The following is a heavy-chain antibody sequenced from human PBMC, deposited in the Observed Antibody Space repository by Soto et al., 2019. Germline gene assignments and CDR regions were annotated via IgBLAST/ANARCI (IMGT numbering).Heavy chain of an antibody. Sequence: EVQLVESGGGLIQPGGSLRLSCAASGFTVSSNYMSWVRQAPGKGLEWVSVIYSGGITYYADSVKGRFTISRDNSKNTLYLQMSSLRAEDTAVYYCARDRVESGYPEYFQHWGQGTLVTVSS. J-gene: IGHJ1*01. V-gene: IGHV3-53*01. D-gene: IGHD3-22*01. CDR3: ARDRVESGYPEYFQH. CDR1: GFTVSSNY. CDR2: IYSGGIT.